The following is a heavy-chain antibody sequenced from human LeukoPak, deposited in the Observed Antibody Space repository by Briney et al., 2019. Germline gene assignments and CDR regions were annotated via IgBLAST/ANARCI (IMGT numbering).Heavy chain of an antibody. J-gene: IGHJ4*02. Sequence: KTSETLSLTCAVYGGSFSGYYWSWIRQPPGKGREWIGEINHSGSTNYNPSLKSRVTIAVDTSKNQFSLKLSSVAAADTAVCYCARGARGSYAYWGQGTLVTVSS. CDR3: ARGARGSYAY. CDR2: INHSGST. D-gene: IGHD5-18*01. V-gene: IGHV4-34*01. CDR1: GGSFSGYY.